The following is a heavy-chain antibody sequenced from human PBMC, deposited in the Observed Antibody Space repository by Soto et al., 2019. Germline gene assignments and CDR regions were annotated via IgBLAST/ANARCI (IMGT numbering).Heavy chain of an antibody. CDR1: GFTFSSYA. V-gene: IGHV3-30-3*01. D-gene: IGHD1-1*01. CDR2: ISYDGSNK. CDR3: ARDGTGVDY. J-gene: IGHJ4*02. Sequence: GWSLRLSCAASGFTFSSYAMHWVRQAPGKGLEWVAVISYDGSNKYYADSVKGRFTISRDNSKNTLYLQMNSLRAEDTAVHYCARDGTGVDYWGQGTLVTVSS.